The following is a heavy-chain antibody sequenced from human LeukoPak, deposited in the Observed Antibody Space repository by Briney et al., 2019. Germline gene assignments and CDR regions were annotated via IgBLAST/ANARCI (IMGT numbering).Heavy chain of an antibody. D-gene: IGHD6-19*01. V-gene: IGHV3-11*04. Sequence: PGGSLRLSCAASGFTFSDYYMSWIRQAPGKGLEWVSYISSSGSTIYYADSVKGRFTISRDNAKNSLYLQMNSLRAEDTAVYHCARDSEQWLPVDDAFDIWGQGTMVTVSS. J-gene: IGHJ3*02. CDR2: ISSSGSTI. CDR3: ARDSEQWLPVDDAFDI. CDR1: GFTFSDYY.